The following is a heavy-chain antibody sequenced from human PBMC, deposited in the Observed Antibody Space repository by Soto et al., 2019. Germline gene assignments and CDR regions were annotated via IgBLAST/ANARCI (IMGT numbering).Heavy chain of an antibody. D-gene: IGHD3-10*01. CDR2: IDYSGST. CDR1: GGSPSTYN. V-gene: IGHV4-59*01. CDR3: ARVGGSGTYYNLFFDY. J-gene: IGHJ4*02. Sequence: SETLSLTCTVSGGSPSTYNWGGIGQPPGKGLEWIGYIDYSGSTNYNPSLKSRVTISVDTSKSQFSLKLTSVTAADTAVYYCARVGGSGTYYNLFFDYWGQGTLVTVS.